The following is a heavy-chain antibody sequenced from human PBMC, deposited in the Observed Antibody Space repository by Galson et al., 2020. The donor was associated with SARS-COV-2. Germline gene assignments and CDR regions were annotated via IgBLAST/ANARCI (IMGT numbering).Heavy chain of an antibody. CDR3: AKAFLSTYTHWSLYFFDY. J-gene: IGHJ4*02. Sequence: GESLKISCTASGFTFSNYAMHWVRQAPGKGLEWVSTITGNGDSTSYADSVKGRFTVSRDNSKNTLNLQMSTLRAGDTARYYCAKAFLSTYTHWSLYFFDYWGQGTLVTVSS. D-gene: IGHD2-2*02. CDR2: ITGNGDST. CDR1: GFTFSNYA. V-gene: IGHV3-23*01.